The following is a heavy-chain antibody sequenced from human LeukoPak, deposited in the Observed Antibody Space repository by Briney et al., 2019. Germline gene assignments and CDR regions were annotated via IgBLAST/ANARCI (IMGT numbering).Heavy chain of an antibody. CDR2: ISGGST. CDR3: AKDRRVGSTTSCDYDY. Sequence: GGSLRLSCAASGFTFGSYWMSWVRQAPGKGLEWVSVISGGSTYYADSVKGRFTISRDNSKNTLYLQMNSLRADDTALYYCAKDRRVGSTTSCDYDYWGQGTLVTVSS. V-gene: IGHV3-23*01. D-gene: IGHD2-2*01. J-gene: IGHJ4*02. CDR1: GFTFGSYW.